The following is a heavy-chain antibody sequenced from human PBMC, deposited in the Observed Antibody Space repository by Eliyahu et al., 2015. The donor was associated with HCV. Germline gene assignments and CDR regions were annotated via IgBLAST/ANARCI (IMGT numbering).Heavy chain of an antibody. J-gene: IGHJ6*02. V-gene: IGHV1-2*04. CDR3: ARDPVLRYFDWVPGTTYGMDV. Sequence: QVQLVQSGAEVKKPGASVKVSCKASGYTFTGYYMHWVRQAPGQGLEWMGWINPNSGGTNYAQKFQGWVTMTRDTSISTAYMELSRLRSDDTAVYYCARDPVLRYFDWVPGTTYGMDVWGQGTTVTVSS. CDR1: GYTFTGYY. CDR2: INPNSGGT. D-gene: IGHD3-9*01.